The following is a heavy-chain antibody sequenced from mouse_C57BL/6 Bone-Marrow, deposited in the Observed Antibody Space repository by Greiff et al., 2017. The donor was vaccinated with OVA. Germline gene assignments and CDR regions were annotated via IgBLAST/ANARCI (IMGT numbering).Heavy chain of an antibody. Sequence: VQLKESGGGLVKPGGSLKLSCAASGFTFSDYGMHWVRQAPEKGLEWVAYISSGSSTISYADTVKGRFTIARDNTKNTLFLQMTSLRSEDTAMYYCARAWVLDCWGQGTTLTVSS. CDR1: GFTFSDYG. CDR2: ISSGSSTI. J-gene: IGHJ2*01. V-gene: IGHV5-17*01. D-gene: IGHD4-1*01. CDR3: ARAWVLDC.